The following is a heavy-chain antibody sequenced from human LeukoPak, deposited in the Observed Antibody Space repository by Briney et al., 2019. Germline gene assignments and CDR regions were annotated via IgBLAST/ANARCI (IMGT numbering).Heavy chain of an antibody. CDR2: LSGSSTT. V-gene: IGHV3-23*01. Sequence: GGSLRLSCAASGFTFSSYSMSWVRQAPGEGLEWVSALSGSSTTYYADSVKGRFTISKDNSKNTLYLQMNSLSAEDTAVYYCARVGYRAPYWGQGTPVTVSS. CDR3: ARVGYRAPY. J-gene: IGHJ4*02. CDR1: GFTFSSYS. D-gene: IGHD5-24*01.